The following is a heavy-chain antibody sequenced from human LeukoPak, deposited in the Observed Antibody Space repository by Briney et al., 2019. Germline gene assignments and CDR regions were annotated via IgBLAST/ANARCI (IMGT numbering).Heavy chain of an antibody. CDR3: ARVGVGRGESSSWYFLVDY. D-gene: IGHD6-13*01. CDR2: ISAYNGNT. V-gene: IGHV1-18*01. Sequence: ASVKVSCKASGYTFTSYGISWVRQAPGQGLEWMGWISAYNGNTNYAQKLQGRVAMTTDTSTSTAYMELRSLRSDDTAVYYCARVGVGRGESSSWYFLVDYWGQGTLVTVSS. CDR1: GYTFTSYG. J-gene: IGHJ4*02.